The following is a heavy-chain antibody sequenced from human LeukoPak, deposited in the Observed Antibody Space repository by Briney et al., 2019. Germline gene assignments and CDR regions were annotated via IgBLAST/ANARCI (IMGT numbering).Heavy chain of an antibody. CDR2: ISSSCSTI. CDR1: GFTFSSYE. Sequence: GGSLRLSCAASGFTFSSYEMNWVRQAPGKGLKWVSYISSSCSTIYYEDSVKGRFTISRDNAKNSLYLQMNSLSAEDTAVDYCARVIAGNYWYDSYYGLDVWGQGTTVTVSS. J-gene: IGHJ6*02. CDR3: ARVIAGNYWYDSYYGLDV. D-gene: IGHD4-11*01. V-gene: IGHV3-48*03.